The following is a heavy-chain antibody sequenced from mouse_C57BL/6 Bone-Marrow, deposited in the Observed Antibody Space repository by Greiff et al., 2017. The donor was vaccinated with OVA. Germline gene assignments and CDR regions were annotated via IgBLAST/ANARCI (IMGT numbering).Heavy chain of an antibody. Sequence: VQLKESGPGLVKPSQSLSLTCSVTGYSITSCYYWNWFRQFPGNKLEWMGYISYDGSNNYNPSLKNRISITRDTSKNQFFLKLNSVTTEDTATYYCASDRPHGAMDNWGQGTSVTVSS. CDR3: ASDRPHGAMDN. V-gene: IGHV3-6*01. J-gene: IGHJ4*01. CDR2: ISYDGSN. CDR1: GYSITSCYY.